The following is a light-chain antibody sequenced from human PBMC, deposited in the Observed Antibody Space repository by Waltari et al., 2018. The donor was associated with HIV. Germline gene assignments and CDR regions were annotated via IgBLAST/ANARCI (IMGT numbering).Light chain of an antibody. V-gene: IGLV3-21*04. Sequence: SYVLTQPPSVSVAPGKTARITCGGNNIGSKSVHWYQQKPGQAPVLVIYYDSDRPSGCPERFSGSNSGNTATLTISRVEAGDEADYYCQVWDSSSDHPRVVFGGGTKLTVL. CDR3: QVWDSSSDHPRVV. CDR2: YDS. CDR1: NIGSKS. J-gene: IGLJ2*01.